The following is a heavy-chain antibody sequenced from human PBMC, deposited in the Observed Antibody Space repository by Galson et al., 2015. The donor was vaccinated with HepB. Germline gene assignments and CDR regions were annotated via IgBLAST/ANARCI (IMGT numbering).Heavy chain of an antibody. J-gene: IGHJ3*02. D-gene: IGHD4-23*01. V-gene: IGHV3-30-3*01. CDR1: GFTFSSYA. CDR2: ISYDGSNK. CDR3: ARGADYGGNSEGDAFDI. Sequence: SLRLSCAASGFTFSSYAMHWVRQAPGKGLEWVAVISYDGSNKYYADSVKGRFTISRDNSKNTLYLQMNSLRAEDTAVYYCARGADYGGNSEGDAFDIWGQGTMVTVSS.